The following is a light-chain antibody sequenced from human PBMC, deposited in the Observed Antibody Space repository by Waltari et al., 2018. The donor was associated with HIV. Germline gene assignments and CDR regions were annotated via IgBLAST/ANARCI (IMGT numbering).Light chain of an antibody. CDR3: QQYDSGPRGIT. CDR1: QSISAK. J-gene: IGKJ2*01. V-gene: IGKV3-15*01. CDR2: EAA. Sequence: EIVMTQSPPTLSVSPVHRVTLSCRASQSISAKVAWYQQRPGQAPRLLIYEAATRPTGIPARFSGSGSGTEFTLTISSLQSEDFATYFCQQYDSGPRGITFGQGTMLEIK.